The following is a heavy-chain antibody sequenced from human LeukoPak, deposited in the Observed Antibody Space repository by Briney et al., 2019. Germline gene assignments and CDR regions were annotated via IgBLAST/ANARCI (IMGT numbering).Heavy chain of an antibody. CDR2: ITGSSAST. CDR1: GFTFSSYA. D-gene: IGHD3-10*01. Sequence: GGSLRLSCAASGFTFSSYAMSWVRQAPGKGLEWVSSITGSSASTYYGDSVKGRFTISTDNAKNSVYLQMNSLRDEDTAVYYCARDRAYAFDNWGQGTMVSVSS. J-gene: IGHJ3*02. V-gene: IGHV3-23*01. CDR3: ARDRAYAFDN.